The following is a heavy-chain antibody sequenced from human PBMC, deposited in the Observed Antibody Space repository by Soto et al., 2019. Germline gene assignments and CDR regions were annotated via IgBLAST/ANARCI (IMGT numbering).Heavy chain of an antibody. J-gene: IGHJ4*02. V-gene: IGHV3-53*01. D-gene: IGHD4-17*01. CDR2: IYSGGNT. Sequence: PGGSLRLSCAASGFTVSSNYMSWVRQAPGKGLEWVSVIYSGGNTYYADSVKGRFTISRDISKNTLYLQMNSLRAEDTAVYYWARDSTPVTTDSWGQEPLATFPS. CDR3: ARDSTPVTTDS. CDR1: GFTVSSNY.